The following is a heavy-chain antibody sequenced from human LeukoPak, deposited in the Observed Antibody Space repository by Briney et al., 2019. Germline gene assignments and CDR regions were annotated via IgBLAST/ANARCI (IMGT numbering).Heavy chain of an antibody. V-gene: IGHV1-2*02. D-gene: IGHD5-12*01. Sequence: ASVKVSCKASGYTFTGYYMHWVRQAPGQGLEWMGWINPNSGGTNYAQKFQGRVTMTRDTSISTAYMELSRLRSDDTAVYYCARDKDIVAANYYYYYMDVWGRGTTVTISS. CDR2: INPNSGGT. J-gene: IGHJ6*03. CDR1: GYTFTGYY. CDR3: ARDKDIVAANYYYYYMDV.